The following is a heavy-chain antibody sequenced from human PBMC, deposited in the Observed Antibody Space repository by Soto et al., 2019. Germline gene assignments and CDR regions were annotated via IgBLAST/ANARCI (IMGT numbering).Heavy chain of an antibody. J-gene: IGHJ4*02. CDR3: ARGTLV. V-gene: IGHV4-31*03. CDR2: VSYTGNT. Sequence: QVQLQESGPGLMQPSRTLSLTCTVSGGSIGSGGYWWSWIRQHPGRGLEWIGFVSYTGNTQYNPSLKSRVNISVDTSTKQFSLKLSSVTAADTAVYYCARGTLVWGQGTLVTVSS. CDR1: GGSIGSGGYW. D-gene: IGHD2-2*01.